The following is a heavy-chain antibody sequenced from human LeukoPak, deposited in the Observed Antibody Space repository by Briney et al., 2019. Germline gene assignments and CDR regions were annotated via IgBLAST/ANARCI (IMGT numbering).Heavy chain of an antibody. V-gene: IGHV3-48*04. CDR1: GFTFSSYG. Sequence: AGGSLRLSCAASGFTFSSYGMSWVRQAPGKGLEWVSYISSSGSTIYYADSVKGRFTISRDNAKNSLYLQMNSLRAEDTAVYYCARITRNYGGPMAAFFDYWGQGTLVTVSS. CDR3: ARITRNYGGPMAAFFDY. D-gene: IGHD1-7*01. CDR2: ISSSGSTI. J-gene: IGHJ4*02.